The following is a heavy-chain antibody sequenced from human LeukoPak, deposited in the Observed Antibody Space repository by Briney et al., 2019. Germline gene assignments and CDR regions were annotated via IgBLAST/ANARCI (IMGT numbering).Heavy chain of an antibody. CDR1: GYTFTSYD. Sequence: ASVKVSCKASGYTFTSYDINWVRQATGQGLEWMGWMNPNSGNTGYAQKFQGRVTMTRNTSISTAYMELSSVTAADTAVYYCARVVYDVGREPDFDYWGQGTLVTVSS. V-gene: IGHV1-8*01. D-gene: IGHD3-16*01. J-gene: IGHJ4*02. CDR2: MNPNSGNT. CDR3: ARVVYDVGREPDFDY.